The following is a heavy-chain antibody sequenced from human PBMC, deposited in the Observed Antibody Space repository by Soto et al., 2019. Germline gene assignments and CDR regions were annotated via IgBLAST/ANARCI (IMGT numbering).Heavy chain of an antibody. CDR3: ARLVGATRNEVWFDP. CDR1: GYTFTSYG. CDR2: ISAYNGNT. Sequence: ASVKVSCKASGYTFTSYGISWVRQAPGQGLEWMGWISAYNGNTNYAQKLQGRVTMTTDTSTSTAYMELRSLRSDDTALYYCARLVGATRNEVWFDPWGQGTLVTVSS. V-gene: IGHV1-18*01. D-gene: IGHD1-26*01. J-gene: IGHJ5*02.